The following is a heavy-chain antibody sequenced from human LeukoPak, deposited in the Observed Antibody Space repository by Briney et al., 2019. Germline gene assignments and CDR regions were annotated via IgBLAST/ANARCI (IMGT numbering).Heavy chain of an antibody. CDR2: FDPEDGET. V-gene: IGHV1-24*01. CDR1: GYTLTELS. CDR3: ARGRSSSSYFDY. J-gene: IGHJ4*02. D-gene: IGHD6-6*01. Sequence: ASVKVSCKVSGYTLTELSMHWVRQAPGKGLEWMGGFDPEDGETIYAQKFQGRVTMTRDTSTSTVYMELRSLRSDDTAVYYCARGRSSSSYFDYWGQGTLVTVSS.